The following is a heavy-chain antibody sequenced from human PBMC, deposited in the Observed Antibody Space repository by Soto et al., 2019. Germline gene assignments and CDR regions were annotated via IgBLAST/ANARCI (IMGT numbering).Heavy chain of an antibody. Sequence: SVKVSCKASGGTFSSYAISWVRQAPGQGLEWMGGIIPIFGTANYAQKFQGRVTITADKSTSTAYMELSSLRSEDTAVYYCARGRYYYDSSGYSYGGQGTLVKVSS. CDR1: GGTFSSYA. V-gene: IGHV1-69*06. CDR3: ARGRYYYDSSGYSY. CDR2: IIPIFGTA. D-gene: IGHD3-22*01. J-gene: IGHJ4*02.